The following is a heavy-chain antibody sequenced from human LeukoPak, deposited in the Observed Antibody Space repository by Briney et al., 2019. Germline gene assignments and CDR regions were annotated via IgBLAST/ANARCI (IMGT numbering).Heavy chain of an antibody. CDR3: ARGGVEMARDYFDY. V-gene: IGHV3-48*01. J-gene: IGHJ4*02. CDR1: GFTFSSYS. CDR2: ISISSSTI. D-gene: IGHD5-24*01. Sequence: GGSLRLSCAASGFTFSSYSMNWVRQPRGKGREWGSYISISSSTIYYAASVKGRFTISRDNAKNSLYLQMNSLRAEDTAVYYCARGGVEMARDYFDYWGQGTLVTVSS.